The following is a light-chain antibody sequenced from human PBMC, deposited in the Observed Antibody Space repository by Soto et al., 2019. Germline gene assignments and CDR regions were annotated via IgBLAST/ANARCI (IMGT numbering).Light chain of an antibody. Sequence: QSVLTQVASVSGSPGQSITISCTATSSDVGGHDYVSWYLQHPGKAPKLLIYEACNRPSGVSDRFSGSKSGSTASLTISGFQAEDEGDFYCSSFTSTNTWVFGGGTKLTVL. CDR2: EAC. CDR1: SSDVGGHDY. V-gene: IGLV2-14*01. J-gene: IGLJ3*02. CDR3: SSFTSTNTWV.